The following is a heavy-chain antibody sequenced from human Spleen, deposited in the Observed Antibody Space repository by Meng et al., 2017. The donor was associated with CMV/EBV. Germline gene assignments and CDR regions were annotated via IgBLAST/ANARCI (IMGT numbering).Heavy chain of an antibody. J-gene: IGHJ3*02. CDR2: INWNGYST. CDR3: AREVTMLDTVDI. D-gene: IGHD3-10*02. V-gene: IGHV3-20*04. Sequence: GESLKIFCAASGFTFDDYGMSWVRQAPGKGLEWVSGINWNGYSTNYADSVKGRFTISRDNAKNSLYLQMNSLTAEDTALYFCAREVTMLDTVDIWGQGTMVTVSS. CDR1: GFTFDDYG.